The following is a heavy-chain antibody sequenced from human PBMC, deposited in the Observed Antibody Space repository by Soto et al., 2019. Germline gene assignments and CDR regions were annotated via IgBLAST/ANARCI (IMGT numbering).Heavy chain of an antibody. V-gene: IGHV4-59*12. D-gene: IGHD6-6*01. CDR1: GGSIRSYC. CDR2: ICNSGTT. J-gene: IGHJ5*02. CDR3: ARDRRIAARRRYNWFDP. Sequence: PSETLSLTCTVSGGSIRSYCWTWIRQPPGEGLEWIGCICNSGTTNYNPSLKSRVTISVDTSKNQFSLKLSSVTAADTAVYYCARDRRIAARRRYNWFDPWGQGTLVTVSS.